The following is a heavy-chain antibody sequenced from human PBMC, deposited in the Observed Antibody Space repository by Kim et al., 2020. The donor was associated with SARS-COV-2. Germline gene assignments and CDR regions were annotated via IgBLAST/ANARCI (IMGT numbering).Heavy chain of an antibody. CDR2: GNYI. V-gene: IGHV3-33*01. J-gene: IGHJ4*02. CDR3: AREASGGAK. D-gene: IGHD2-21*01. Sequence: GNYIYYADHVKGRFNSSRDLSKNTRVLQMNSLKTDDTAMYYCAREASGGAKWGQGTLVTVSS.